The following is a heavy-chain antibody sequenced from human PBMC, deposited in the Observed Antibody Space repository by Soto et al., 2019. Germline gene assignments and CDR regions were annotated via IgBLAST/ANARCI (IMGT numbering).Heavy chain of an antibody. CDR2: MSHSGGT. CDR1: GAFVSSGSYY. J-gene: IGHJ3*02. Sequence: QVQLQQWGAGLLKHSETLSLTCAVYGAFVSSGSYYWSWIRQPPGKGLEWIGEMSHSGGTHFNPSLQGPVTISVGTSTNRFSLKISSATAACMALYYCARVERGTETTVVYAFDIWGPGTRFSVSS. CDR3: ARVERGTETTVVYAFDI. D-gene: IGHD1-1*01. V-gene: IGHV4-34*01.